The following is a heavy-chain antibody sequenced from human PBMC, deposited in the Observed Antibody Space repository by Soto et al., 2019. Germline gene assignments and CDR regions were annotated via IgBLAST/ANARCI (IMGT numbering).Heavy chain of an antibody. Sequence: SVKVSCKASGGTFSSYAISWVRQAPGQGLEWMGGIIPIFGTANYAQKFQGRVTITADESTSTAYMELSSLRSEDTAVYYCARDLVGATGDDYWGQGTLVTVSS. CDR3: ARDLVGATGDDY. CDR1: GGTFSSYA. J-gene: IGHJ4*02. D-gene: IGHD1-26*01. V-gene: IGHV1-69*13. CDR2: IIPIFGTA.